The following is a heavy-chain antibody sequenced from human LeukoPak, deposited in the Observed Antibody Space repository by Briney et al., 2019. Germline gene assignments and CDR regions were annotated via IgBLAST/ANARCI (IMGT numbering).Heavy chain of an antibody. J-gene: IGHJ4*02. D-gene: IGHD3-3*01. CDR1: GGSISSSSYY. CDR2: IYYSGST. Sequence: SETLSLTCTVSGGSISSSSYYWGWIRQPPGKGLEWIGSIYYSGSTYYNPSLKSRVTISVDTSKNQFSLKLSSVTAADTAVYYCARGGTKLRFLEWSPYYFDYWGQGTLVTVSS. CDR3: ARGGTKLRFLEWSPYYFDY. V-gene: IGHV4-39*07.